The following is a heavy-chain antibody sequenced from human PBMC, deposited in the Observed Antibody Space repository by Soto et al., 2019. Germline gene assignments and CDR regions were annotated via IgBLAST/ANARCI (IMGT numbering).Heavy chain of an antibody. CDR3: DRIYYDSSGYYYFDY. Sequence: SETLSLTCTVSGGSISSGDYYWSWIRQPPGKGLEWIGYIYYSESTYYNPSLKSRVTISVDTSKNQFSLKLSSVTAADTAVYYCDRIYYDSSGYYYFDYWGQGTLVTVYS. D-gene: IGHD3-22*01. CDR2: IYYSEST. J-gene: IGHJ4*02. CDR1: GGSISSGDYY. V-gene: IGHV4-30-4*01.